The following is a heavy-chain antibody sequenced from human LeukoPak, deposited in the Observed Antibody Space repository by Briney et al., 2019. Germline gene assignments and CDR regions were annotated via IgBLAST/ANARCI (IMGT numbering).Heavy chain of an antibody. J-gene: IGHJ4*02. CDR2: ISAYNGNT. CDR1: GYTFTSYG. CDR3: ARRDNKAPYYFDY. V-gene: IGHV1-18*01. Sequence: VASVKVSCKASGYTFTSYGISWMRQAPGQGLEWIGWISAYNGNTNYAQKPQGRITMTTDTSTSTAYMELRSLRSDDTAVYYCARRDNKAPYYFDYWGQGTLVTVSS. D-gene: IGHD5-24*01.